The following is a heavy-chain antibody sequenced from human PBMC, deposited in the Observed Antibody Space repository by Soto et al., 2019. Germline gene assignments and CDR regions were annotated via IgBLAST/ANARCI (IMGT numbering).Heavy chain of an antibody. Sequence: SETLSLTCAVYGGSFSGYYWSWIRQPPGKGLEWIGEINHSGSTNYNPSLKSRVTISVDTSKNQFSLKLSSVTAADTAVYYCARSGSNLYYYMDVWGKGTTVTVSS. D-gene: IGHD3-10*01. CDR1: GGSFSGYY. J-gene: IGHJ6*03. CDR2: INHSGST. V-gene: IGHV4-34*01. CDR3: ARSGSNLYYYMDV.